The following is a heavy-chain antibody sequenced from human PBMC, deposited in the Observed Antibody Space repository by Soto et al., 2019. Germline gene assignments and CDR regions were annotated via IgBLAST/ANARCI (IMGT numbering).Heavy chain of an antibody. J-gene: IGHJ6*02. V-gene: IGHV3-30-3*01. D-gene: IGHD2-2*01. CDR1: GFTFSSYA. CDR2: ISYDGSNK. CDR3: AIAKSRSGGSMAV. Sequence: QVQLVESGGGVGQPGRSLRLSCAASGFTFSSYAMHWVRQAPGKGLEWVAVISYDGSNKYYADSVQGRFTISRDNSKNTLYLQMNSLRAEDPAVDYCAIAKSRSGGSMAVWGQGTTVTVSS.